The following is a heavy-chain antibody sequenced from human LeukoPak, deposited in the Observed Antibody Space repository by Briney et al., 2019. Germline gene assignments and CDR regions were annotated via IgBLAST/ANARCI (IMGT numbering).Heavy chain of an antibody. J-gene: IGHJ4*02. CDR3: ARDDSSGYSDY. CDR1: GFTFSSYA. CDR2: ISYDGSNK. V-gene: IGHV3-30*01. D-gene: IGHD3-22*01. Sequence: PGRSLRLSCAASGFTFSSYAMHWVRQAPGKGLEWVAVISYDGSNKYYADSVKGRFTISRDNSKNTLYLQMNSLRAEDTAVYYCARDDSSGYSDYWGQGTLVTVSS.